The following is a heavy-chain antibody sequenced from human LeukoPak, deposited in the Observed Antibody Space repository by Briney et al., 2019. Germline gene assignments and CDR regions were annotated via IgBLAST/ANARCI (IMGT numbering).Heavy chain of an antibody. V-gene: IGHV1-2*02. Sequence: VASVKVSCKTSGYTFTDYYIHWVRQAPGQGLEWMGWINPNSGETNSAQKFQGRVTMTGDTSISTAYMELRRVTSDDTAVYYSARDRDYSNTERGFDYWAREPWSPSPQ. CDR3: ARDRDYSNTERGFDY. J-gene: IGHJ4*02. CDR2: INPNSGET. D-gene: IGHD4-11*01. CDR1: GYTFTDYY.